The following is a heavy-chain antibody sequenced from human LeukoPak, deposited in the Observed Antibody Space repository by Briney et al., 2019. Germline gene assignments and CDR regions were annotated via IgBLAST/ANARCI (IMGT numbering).Heavy chain of an antibody. J-gene: IGHJ6*02. D-gene: IGHD4-17*01. V-gene: IGHV4-34*01. CDR2: INHSGST. CDR1: GGSFSGYY. Sequence: SETLSLTCAVYGGSFSGYYWSWIRQPPGKGLEWIGEINHSGSTNYNPSLKSRVTISVDTSKNLFSLKLSSVTAADTAVYYCARMTTVTTSYYYGMDVWGQGTTVTVSS. CDR3: ARMTTVTTSYYYGMDV.